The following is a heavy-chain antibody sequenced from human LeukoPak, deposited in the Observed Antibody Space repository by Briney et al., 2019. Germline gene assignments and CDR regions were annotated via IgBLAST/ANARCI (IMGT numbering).Heavy chain of an antibody. V-gene: IGHV3-53*01. Sequence: GGSLRLSCAASGFTVSSNYMSWVRQAPGKGLEWVSVIYSGGSTYYADSVKGRFTISRHNSKNTLYLQMNSLRAEDTAVYYCAREAHDSIIVVVPAASWMDVWGKGTTVTVSS. CDR3: AREAHDSIIVVVPAASWMDV. J-gene: IGHJ6*04. CDR2: IYSGGST. CDR1: GFTVSSNY. D-gene: IGHD2-2*01.